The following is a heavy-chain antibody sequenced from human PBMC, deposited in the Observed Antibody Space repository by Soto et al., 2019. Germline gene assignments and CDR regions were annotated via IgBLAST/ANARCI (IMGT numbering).Heavy chain of an antibody. V-gene: IGHV1-3*01. CDR1: GYTFTSYA. D-gene: IGHD6-13*01. J-gene: IGHJ6*03. CDR2: INAGNGNT. Sequence: QVQLVQSGAEVKKPGASVKVSCKASGYTFTSYAMHWVRQAPGQRLEWMGWINAGNGNTKYSQKFQGRVTITRDTSESTAYMELSSLRSEDTAVYYCARDRNPYSSSFPYYYYYMDVWGKGTTVTVSS. CDR3: ARDRNPYSSSFPYYYYYMDV.